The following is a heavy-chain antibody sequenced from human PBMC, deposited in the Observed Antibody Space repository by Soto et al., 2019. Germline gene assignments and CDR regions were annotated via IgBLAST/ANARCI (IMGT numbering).Heavy chain of an antibody. V-gene: IGHV4-59*01. CDR2: IYFSGIA. CDR1: GASITDTY. CDR3: ARGDSDLAVSEAAY. Sequence: QMQMQESGPRLVKPSETLSLTCTVSGASITDTYWSWIRQPQEKGLEWIGYIYFSGIANYNPSLKSRATITRDTAKYAFSLKLTSVTATDTDIDDCARGDSDLAVSEAAYWGQGTLVTVSS. D-gene: IGHD2-15*01. J-gene: IGHJ1*01.